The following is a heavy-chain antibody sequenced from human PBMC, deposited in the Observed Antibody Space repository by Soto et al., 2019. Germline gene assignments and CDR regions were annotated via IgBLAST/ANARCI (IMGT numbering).Heavy chain of an antibody. D-gene: IGHD3-3*01. CDR1: GYTFTSYD. V-gene: IGHV1-8*01. CDR2: MNPNSGNT. Sequence: ASVKVSCKASGYTFTSYDINWVRQATGQGLEWMGWMNPNSGNTGYAQKFQGRVTMTRNTSISTAYMELSSLRSEDTAVYYCARGVLRFLEWLLPGVGYYYYYMDVWGKGTTVTVSS. J-gene: IGHJ6*03. CDR3: ARGVLRFLEWLLPGVGYYYYYMDV.